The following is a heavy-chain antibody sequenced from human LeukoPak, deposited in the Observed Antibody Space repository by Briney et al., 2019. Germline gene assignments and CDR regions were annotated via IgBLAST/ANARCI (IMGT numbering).Heavy chain of an antibody. J-gene: IGHJ4*02. Sequence: PSETLSLTCTVSGGSISSHYWSWIRQPPGKGLEWIGYIYYSGSTNYNPSLKSRVTISVDTSKNPFSLKLSSVTAADTAVYYCARDIPINNWGQGTLVTVSS. V-gene: IGHV4-59*11. CDR2: IYYSGST. CDR3: ARDIPINN. CDR1: GGSISSHY.